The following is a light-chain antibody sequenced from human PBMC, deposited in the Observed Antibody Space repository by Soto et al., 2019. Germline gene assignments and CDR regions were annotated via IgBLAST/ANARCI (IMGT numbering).Light chain of an antibody. J-gene: IGLJ1*01. Sequence: QSALTQPASVSGFPGQSITISCTGTSSDVGGYNYVSWYQQHPGKAPKLMIYDDSNRPSGVSNRFSGSKSGNTASLTISGLQAEDEANYYCSSYTTSTTLEVFGPGTKVTVL. CDR3: SSYTTSTTLEV. V-gene: IGLV2-14*01. CDR2: DDS. CDR1: SSDVGGYNY.